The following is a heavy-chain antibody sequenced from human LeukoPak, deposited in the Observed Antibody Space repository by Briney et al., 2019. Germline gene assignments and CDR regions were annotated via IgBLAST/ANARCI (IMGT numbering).Heavy chain of an antibody. V-gene: IGHV3-21*01. Sequence: PGGSLRLSCAASGFTFSIYSMNWVPQAPGKGREWVSSITSSSSHIYYADSIKGRFTISRDNAKNSLYLQMNGLRAEDTAVYYCARDLIVGSTGDAFDIWGQGTMVTVSS. CDR2: ITSSSSHI. D-gene: IGHD1-26*01. J-gene: IGHJ3*02. CDR1: GFTFSIYS. CDR3: ARDLIVGSTGDAFDI.